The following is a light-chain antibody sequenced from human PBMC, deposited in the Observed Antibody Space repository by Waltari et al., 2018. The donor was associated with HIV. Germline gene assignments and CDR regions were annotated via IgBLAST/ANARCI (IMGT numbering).Light chain of an antibody. J-gene: IGLJ2*01. CDR3: AVWDDSLTGHVV. Sequence: QSVLTQPPSASGTPGQRVTISCSGSSSNIGSNFVYWYQQLPGMAPKLLIYRNNQRPSGVPDRFSGSKSGTSASLAISGLRSEDGADYYCAVWDDSLTGHVVFGGGTKLTVL. CDR1: SSNIGSNF. CDR2: RNN. V-gene: IGLV1-47*01.